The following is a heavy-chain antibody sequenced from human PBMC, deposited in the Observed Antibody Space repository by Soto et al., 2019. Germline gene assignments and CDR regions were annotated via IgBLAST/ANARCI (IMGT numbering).Heavy chain of an antibody. CDR2: IHYSGGT. CDR3: ARESAGSHKNNWLDP. CDR1: GGSITSYY. J-gene: IGHJ5*02. V-gene: IGHV4-59*13. Sequence: QVRLQESGPGLVKPSETLSLTCTVSGGSITSYYWSWVRQPPGQGLEWIGFIHYSGGTKYNHSLTSRLTFSMDPSQNQLSLIVSSVTAADTAVYYCARESAGSHKNNWLDPWGQGTLVTVSS.